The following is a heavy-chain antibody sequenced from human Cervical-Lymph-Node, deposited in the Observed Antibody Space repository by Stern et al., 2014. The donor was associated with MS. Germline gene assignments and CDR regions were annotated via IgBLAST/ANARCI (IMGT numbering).Heavy chain of an antibody. J-gene: IGHJ6*02. CDR3: SRDIPSAAAGTPSYYYYGMDV. D-gene: IGHD6-13*01. Sequence: EMQLVESGGGLVKPGGSLRLSCAASGFTFSSYSMNWVRQAPGKGLAWVSSIRINCSYKYYEDSVKGRCTISRENAKNQLYVQMNSLRAEDTALYYCSRDIPSAAAGTPSYYYYGMDVWGQGTTVTVSS. V-gene: IGHV3-21*01. CDR1: GFTFSSYS. CDR2: IRINCSYK.